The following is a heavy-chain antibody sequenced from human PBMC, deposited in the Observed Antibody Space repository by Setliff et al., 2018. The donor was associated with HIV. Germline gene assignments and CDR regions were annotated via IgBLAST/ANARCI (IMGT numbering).Heavy chain of an antibody. CDR3: ASDYGDYGAFDV. CDR1: GGSIRSDYHS. CDR2: MHYSGNT. J-gene: IGHJ3*01. V-gene: IGHV4-30-4*08. Sequence: PSETLSLTCTVSGGSIRSDYHSWTWMRQPPGKGLEWIGYMHYSGNTYYNPSLKTRVTISIDASRNHFSLNLSSVTAADTAVYYCASDYGDYGAFDVWGQGTMVTVSS. D-gene: IGHD4-17*01.